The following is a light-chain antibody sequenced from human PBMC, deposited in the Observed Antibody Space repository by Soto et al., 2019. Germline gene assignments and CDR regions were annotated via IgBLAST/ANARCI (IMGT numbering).Light chain of an antibody. CDR1: QSISSY. Sequence: DIQMTQSPSSLSASVGDRVTITCRASQSISSYLNWYQQKPGKAPKLLIYAASSLQSGVPSRFSGSGSGTDFTLTISSLQPEDFATYYFQQSYSTLFTFGPWTKVDI. CDR2: AAS. J-gene: IGKJ3*01. CDR3: QQSYSTLFT. V-gene: IGKV1-39*01.